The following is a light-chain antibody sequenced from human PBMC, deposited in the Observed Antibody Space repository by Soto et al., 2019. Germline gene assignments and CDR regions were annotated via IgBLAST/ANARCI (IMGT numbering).Light chain of an antibody. J-gene: IGKJ1*01. V-gene: IGKV3-11*01. CDR3: QQRSKWPWT. CDR2: DAS. Sequence: EIVLTQSPATLSLSPGERATLSCRASQSVSIDLAWYQQKPGQAPRLLIYDASNRATGIAARFSGGGSGKDFTLTISSPEPEDFAVYYCQQRSKWPWTFGQGTKVEIX. CDR1: QSVSID.